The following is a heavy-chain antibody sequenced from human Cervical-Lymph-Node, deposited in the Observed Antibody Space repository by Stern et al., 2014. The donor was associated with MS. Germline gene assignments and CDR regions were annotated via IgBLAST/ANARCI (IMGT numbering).Heavy chain of an antibody. Sequence: QVTLKESGPALVKPTQTLTLTCTFSGFSLNTSGVGVAWIPRPPGKALEWLARIDWGDAKFYRTSLKTRLTLSKDTSKNQVVLRMTNVDPLDSATYFCTRSLAGVFDYWGQGTLVTVSS. V-gene: IGHV2-70*04. J-gene: IGHJ4*02. CDR3: TRSLAGVFDY. CDR1: GFSLNTSGVG. CDR2: IDWGDAK.